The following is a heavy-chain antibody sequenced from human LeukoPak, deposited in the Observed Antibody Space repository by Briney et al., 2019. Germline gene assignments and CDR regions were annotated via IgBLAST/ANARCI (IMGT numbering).Heavy chain of an antibody. Sequence: ASVKVSCKASGYTFTSYDINWVRQATGQGLEWMGWMNPNSGNTGYAQKFQGRVTMTRNTSISTAYMELSSLRSEDTAVYYCARRFSYYYDSSGYQFDYWGQGTLVAVSS. V-gene: IGHV1-8*01. CDR3: ARRFSYYYDSSGYQFDY. CDR1: GYTFTSYD. J-gene: IGHJ4*02. CDR2: MNPNSGNT. D-gene: IGHD3-22*01.